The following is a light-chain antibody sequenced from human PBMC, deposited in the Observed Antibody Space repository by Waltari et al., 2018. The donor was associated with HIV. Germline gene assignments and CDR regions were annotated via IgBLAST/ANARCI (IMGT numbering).Light chain of an antibody. Sequence: EIVLTQSPGTLSLSPGERATLSCRASQSVGSTFLAWYQQKPGQAPRLLIYGTSRRATGIPDRFSGSVSGTDFTLTISRLEPEDFAVYYCQQYDSSPRTFGQGTKVEIK. V-gene: IGKV3-20*01. CDR3: QQYDSSPRT. CDR2: GTS. CDR1: QSVGSTF. J-gene: IGKJ1*01.